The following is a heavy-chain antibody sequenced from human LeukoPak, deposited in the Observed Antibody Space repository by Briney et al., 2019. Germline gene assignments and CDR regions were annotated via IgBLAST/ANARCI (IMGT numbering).Heavy chain of an antibody. V-gene: IGHV3-23*01. CDR2: ISGSGAGT. CDR3: AKEQNSKGFFDY. D-gene: IGHD4-23*01. CDR1: GFTFSTYA. J-gene: IGHJ4*02. Sequence: GGSLRLSCAASGFTFSTYAMSWVRQAPGKGLEWVSTISGSGAGTYYADSVKGRFTISRDNSMNTLYLQMNSLRAEDTAVYYCAKEQNSKGFFDYWGQGTLVTVSS.